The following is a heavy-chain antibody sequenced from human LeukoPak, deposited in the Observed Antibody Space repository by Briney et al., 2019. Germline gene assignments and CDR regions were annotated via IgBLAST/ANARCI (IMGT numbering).Heavy chain of an antibody. CDR1: GGSFSGYY. V-gene: IGHV4-34*01. D-gene: IGHD3-22*01. Sequence: PSETLSLTCAVYGGSFSGYYWSWIRQPPGKGLEWIGEINHSGSTNYNPSLKSRVTISVDTSKNQFSLKLSSVTAADTAVYYCAGYYYDSSGYSMDVWGKGTTVTVSS. CDR3: AGYYYDSSGYSMDV. CDR2: INHSGST. J-gene: IGHJ6*03.